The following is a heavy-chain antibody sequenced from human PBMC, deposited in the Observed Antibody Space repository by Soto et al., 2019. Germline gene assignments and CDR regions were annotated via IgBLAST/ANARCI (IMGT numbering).Heavy chain of an antibody. J-gene: IGHJ4*02. Sequence: VQLLESGGGLVQPGGSLRLSCAASGFTFSSYAMSWVRQAPGKGLEWVSAISGSGGSTYYADSVKGRFTISRDNSKNTLYLQMNSLRAEDTAVYFCARDEGSAWYFDYWGQGTLVTVSS. V-gene: IGHV3-23*01. D-gene: IGHD6-19*01. CDR3: ARDEGSAWYFDY. CDR2: ISGSGGST. CDR1: GFTFSSYA.